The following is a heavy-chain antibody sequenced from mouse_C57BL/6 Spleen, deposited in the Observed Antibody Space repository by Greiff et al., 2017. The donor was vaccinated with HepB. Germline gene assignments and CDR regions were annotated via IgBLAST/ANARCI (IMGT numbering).Heavy chain of an antibody. CDR2: ISSGSSTI. J-gene: IGHJ2*01. V-gene: IGHV5-17*01. Sequence: EVQRVESGGGLVKPGGSLKLSCAASGFTFSDYGMHWVRQAPEKGLEWVAYISSGSSTIYYADTVKGRFTISRDNAKNTLFLQLTSLRSEDTAMYYCARHDGYYVRYFDYWGQGTTLTVSS. CDR1: GFTFSDYG. D-gene: IGHD2-3*01. CDR3: ARHDGYYVRYFDY.